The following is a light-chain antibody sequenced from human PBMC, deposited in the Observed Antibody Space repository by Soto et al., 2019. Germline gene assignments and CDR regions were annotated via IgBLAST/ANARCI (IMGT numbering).Light chain of an antibody. Sequence: DIQMTQSPSTLSASVGDRVTITCRASQSINSWLAWYQKKAGKAPKLLIYDASSLESGVPSRFSGSGSGTEFTLTISSLQADDFATYYCQQYYSYPTFGQGTKVDIK. J-gene: IGKJ1*01. CDR2: DAS. CDR3: QQYYSYPT. V-gene: IGKV1-5*01. CDR1: QSINSW.